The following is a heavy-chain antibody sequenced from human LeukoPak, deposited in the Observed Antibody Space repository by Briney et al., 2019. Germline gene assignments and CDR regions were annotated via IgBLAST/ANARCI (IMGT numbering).Heavy chain of an antibody. D-gene: IGHD3-22*01. V-gene: IGHV3-64*01. CDR2: ISSNGGST. CDR1: GFTFSSYA. Sequence: GGSLRLSCAASGFTFSSYAMHWARQAPGKGLEYVSAISSNGGSTYYANSVKGRFTISRDNSKNTLYLQMGSLRAEDMAVYCCARCYYDSSGYPTQDYWGQGTLVTVSS. CDR3: ARCYYDSSGYPTQDY. J-gene: IGHJ4*02.